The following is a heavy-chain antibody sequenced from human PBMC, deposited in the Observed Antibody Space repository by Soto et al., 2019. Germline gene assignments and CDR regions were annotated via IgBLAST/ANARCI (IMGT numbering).Heavy chain of an antibody. CDR1: GYTFTSYA. J-gene: IGHJ6*02. V-gene: IGHV1-2*04. D-gene: IGHD2-15*01. Sequence: ASVKVSCKASGYTFTSYAMHWVRQAPGQRLEWMGWINPNSGGTNYAQKFQGWVTMTRDTSISTAYMELSRLRSDDTAVYYCARDPRSDSPYGMDVWGQGTTVTVSS. CDR2: INPNSGGT. CDR3: ARDPRSDSPYGMDV.